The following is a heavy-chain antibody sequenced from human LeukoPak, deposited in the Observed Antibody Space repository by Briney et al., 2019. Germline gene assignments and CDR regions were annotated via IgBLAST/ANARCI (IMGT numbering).Heavy chain of an antibody. Sequence: GGSLRLSCAASGFTFSNYAMSWVRQAPRKGLEWVSVISGSGGSTYYADSVKGRFTISRGNSKNTLNLQMNSLRAEDTAVYYCAKGLTYSGSYSDYWGQGTLVTVSS. CDR2: ISGSGGST. CDR1: GFTFSNYA. J-gene: IGHJ4*02. D-gene: IGHD1-26*01. CDR3: AKGLTYSGSYSDY. V-gene: IGHV3-23*01.